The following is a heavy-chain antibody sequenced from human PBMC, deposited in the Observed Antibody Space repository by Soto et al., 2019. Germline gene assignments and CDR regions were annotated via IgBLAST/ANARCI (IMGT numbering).Heavy chain of an antibody. D-gene: IGHD1-7*01. J-gene: IGHJ4*02. CDR1: GFTFSSYA. CDR3: ARDRNYPRDQFDN. Sequence: GSLRLSCAVSGFTFSSYAMSWVRQAPGRGLEWISASSGSDGTTWYADSVRGRFTISRDNSRSTVYLQMNSLRVEDTAIYYCARDRNYPRDQFDNWGQGILVTVSS. CDR2: SSGSDGTT. V-gene: IGHV3-23*01.